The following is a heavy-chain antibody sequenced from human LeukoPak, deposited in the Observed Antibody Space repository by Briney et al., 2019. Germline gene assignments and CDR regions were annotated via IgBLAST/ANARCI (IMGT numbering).Heavy chain of an antibody. D-gene: IGHD2-2*01. J-gene: IGHJ6*04. CDR1: GGSFSGYY. V-gene: IGHV4-34*01. Sequence: SETLSLTCAVYGGSFSGYYWSWIRQPPGKGLGWIGEINHSGSTNYNPSLKSRVTISVDTSKNQFSLKLSSVTAADTAVYYCARGRYCSSTSCPTKSGGMDVWGKGTTVTVSS. CDR2: INHSGST. CDR3: ARGRYCSSTSCPTKSGGMDV.